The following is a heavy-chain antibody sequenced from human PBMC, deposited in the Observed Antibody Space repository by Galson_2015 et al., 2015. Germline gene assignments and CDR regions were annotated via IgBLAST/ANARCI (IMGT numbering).Heavy chain of an antibody. CDR3: ARLIFGVVINPYFDY. CDR1: GFTFGSYW. CDR2: IKQDGSER. Sequence: SLRLSCAASGFTFGSYWMSWVRQAPGKGLEWVANIKQDGSERYYVDSVKGRFTISRDNAEKSLYLQMDSLRAEDTAMYYCARLIFGVVINPYFDYWGQGNMVTVSS. V-gene: IGHV3-7*01. J-gene: IGHJ4*02. D-gene: IGHD3-3*01.